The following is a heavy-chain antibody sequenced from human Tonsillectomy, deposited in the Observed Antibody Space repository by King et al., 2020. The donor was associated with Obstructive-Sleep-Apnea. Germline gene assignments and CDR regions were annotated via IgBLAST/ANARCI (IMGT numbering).Heavy chain of an antibody. Sequence: QLQESGPGLVKPSETLSLTCTVSGDSINAYYWSWIRQPPGKGLEWIGYIYYSGSTNYNPSLKSRVTIVVDTSKTQFSLKLSSVTAADTAVYYCARDRSHYDSRDLCPYGMDVWGQGTTVTVS. CDR2: IYYSGST. CDR1: GDSINAYY. D-gene: IGHD3-22*01. CDR3: ARDRSHYDSRDLCPYGMDV. V-gene: IGHV4-59*01. J-gene: IGHJ6*02.